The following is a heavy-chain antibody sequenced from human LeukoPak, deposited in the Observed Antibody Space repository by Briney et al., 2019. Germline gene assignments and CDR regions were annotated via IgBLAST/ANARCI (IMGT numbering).Heavy chain of an antibody. D-gene: IGHD6-19*01. Sequence: GGSLRLSCAASGFTSSSYWMSWVRQAPGKGLEWVANIKQDGSEKCYVDSVKGRFTISRDNAKNSLYLQMNSLRAEDTAVYYCARLSYSSGWYVPNDYWGQGTLVTVSS. CDR1: GFTSSSYW. CDR3: ARLSYSSGWYVPNDY. V-gene: IGHV3-7*01. J-gene: IGHJ4*02. CDR2: IKQDGSEK.